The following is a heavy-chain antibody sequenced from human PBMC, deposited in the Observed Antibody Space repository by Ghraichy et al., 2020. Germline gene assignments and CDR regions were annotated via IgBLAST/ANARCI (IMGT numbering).Heavy chain of an antibody. Sequence: ASVKVSCKASGYTFTSYGISWVRQAPGQGLEWMGWISAYNGNTNYAQKLQGRVTMTTDTSTSTAYMELRSLRSDDTAVYYCASTTNNMVRGASYFDYWGQGTLVTVSS. D-gene: IGHD3-10*01. V-gene: IGHV1-18*04. CDR1: GYTFTSYG. CDR3: ASTTNNMVRGASYFDY. CDR2: ISAYNGNT. J-gene: IGHJ4*02.